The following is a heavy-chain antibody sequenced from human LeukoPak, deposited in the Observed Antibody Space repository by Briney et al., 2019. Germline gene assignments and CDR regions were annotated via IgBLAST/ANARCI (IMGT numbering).Heavy chain of an antibody. CDR1: GFTFSSYS. D-gene: IGHD2-8*01. Sequence: PGGSLRLSCAASGFTFSSYSMTWVRQAPGKGLEWVSSISSSSSYIYYADSVKGRFTISRDNAKNSLYLQMNSLRAEDTALYYCAKEGSVCTNGICRYFDSWGQGTLVTVSS. CDR3: AKEGSVCTNGICRYFDS. CDR2: ISSSSSYI. J-gene: IGHJ4*02. V-gene: IGHV3-21*04.